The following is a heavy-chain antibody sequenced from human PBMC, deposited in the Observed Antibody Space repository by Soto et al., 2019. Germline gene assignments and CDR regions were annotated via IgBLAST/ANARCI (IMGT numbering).Heavy chain of an antibody. CDR3: ARDYYKYYDSSGYYRSPAY. Sequence: GSLRLSCAASGFTFSSYAMHWGRQAPGKGLEWVALISYDGSDKDYADSVKGRFTISRDNSRNTLFLQMNSLRAEDTAVYYCARDYYKYYDSSGYYRSPAYWGQGT. V-gene: IGHV3-30-3*01. D-gene: IGHD3-22*01. CDR2: ISYDGSDK. CDR1: GFTFSSYA. J-gene: IGHJ4*02.